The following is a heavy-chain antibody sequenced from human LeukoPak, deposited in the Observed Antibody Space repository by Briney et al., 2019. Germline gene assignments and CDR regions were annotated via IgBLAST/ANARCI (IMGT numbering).Heavy chain of an antibody. J-gene: IGHJ4*02. CDR2: ISSSSSYI. CDR3: ARDGGHTVANYFDY. V-gene: IGHV3-21*01. Sequence: GGSLRLSCAASGFTFSSYSMNWVRQAPGKGLEWVSSISSSSSYIYYADSVKGRFTISRDNSKNTLYLQMNSLRAEDTAVYYCARDGGHTVANYFDYWGQGTLVTVSS. D-gene: IGHD4-23*01. CDR1: GFTFSSYS.